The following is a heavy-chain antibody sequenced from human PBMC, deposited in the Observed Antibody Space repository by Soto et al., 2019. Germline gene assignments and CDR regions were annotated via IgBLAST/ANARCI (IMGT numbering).Heavy chain of an antibody. Sequence: PSETLSLTCAVSGGSISSYDWSWFRRHPGRGLEWSGYIYYSGSTNYSPSLKSRVTISVDTSKTQFSLKLSSVTAADTAVYYCARVCCGNWNYREYYYYYYMDVWGKGTTVTVSS. V-gene: IGHV4-59*08. D-gene: IGHD1-7*01. CDR2: IYYSGST. J-gene: IGHJ6*03. CDR3: ARVCCGNWNYREYYYYYYMDV. CDR1: GGSISSYD.